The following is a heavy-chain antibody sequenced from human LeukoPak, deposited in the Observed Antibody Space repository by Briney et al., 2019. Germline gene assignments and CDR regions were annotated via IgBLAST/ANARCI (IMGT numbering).Heavy chain of an antibody. CDR2: IYYSGST. V-gene: IGHV4-34*01. J-gene: IGHJ6*02. D-gene: IGHD3-10*01. CDR3: ARGRYGSGSYYYYYYGMDV. Sequence: SETLSLTCAVYGGSFSGYYWTWIRQPPGKGLEWIGYIYYSGSTNYNPSLKSRVTISVDTSKNQFSLKLSSVTAADTAVYYCARGRYGSGSYYYYYYGMDVWGQGTTVTVSS. CDR1: GGSFSGYY.